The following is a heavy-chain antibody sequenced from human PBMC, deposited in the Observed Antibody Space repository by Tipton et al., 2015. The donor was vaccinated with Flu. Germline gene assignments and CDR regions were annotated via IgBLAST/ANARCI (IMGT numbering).Heavy chain of an antibody. CDR1: GGTFSSYA. CDR2: IIPIFGTA. J-gene: IGHJ4*02. CDR3: AMAPVGGHCSGGSCYSLDDY. Sequence: QVQLVQSGAEVKKPGSSVKVSCKASGGTFSSYAISWVRQAPGQGLEWMGGIIPIFGTANYAQKFQGRVTITADESTSTAYMELSSLRSEDTAVYYCAMAPVGGHCSGGSCYSLDDYWGQGTLVTVSS. D-gene: IGHD2-15*01. V-gene: IGHV1-69*01.